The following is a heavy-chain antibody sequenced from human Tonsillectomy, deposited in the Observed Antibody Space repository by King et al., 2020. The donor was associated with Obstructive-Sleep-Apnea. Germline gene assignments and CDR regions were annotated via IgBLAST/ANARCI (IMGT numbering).Heavy chain of an antibody. J-gene: IGHJ2*01. Sequence: QLVQSGAEVKKPGASVKVSCKASGYTFTSYGISWVRQAPGQGLEWMGWISAYNGNTNYAQKLQGIVTMTTDTSTSTAYMELRSLRSDDTAVYYCARGPYYYDSSGYYRSYWYFDLWGRGTLVTVSS. D-gene: IGHD3-22*01. CDR1: GYTFTSYG. CDR2: ISAYNGNT. V-gene: IGHV1-18*01. CDR3: ARGPYYYDSSGYYRSYWYFDL.